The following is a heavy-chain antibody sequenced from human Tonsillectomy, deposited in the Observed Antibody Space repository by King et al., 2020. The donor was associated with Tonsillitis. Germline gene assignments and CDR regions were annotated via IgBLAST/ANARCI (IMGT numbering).Heavy chain of an antibody. V-gene: IGHV1-18*01. CDR2: ISAYNGKT. CDR3: ARGPGDFWSGYYLGY. J-gene: IGHJ4*02. D-gene: IGHD3-3*01. Sequence: QLVQSGAEVRKPGASVKVSCKASGYTFTNYGISWVRQAPGQGLEWMGWISAYNGKTNSAQRLQGRVTMTTDTSTSTAYMGLRSLRSDDTAMYYCARGPGDFWSGYYLGYWGQGTLVTVSS. CDR1: GYTFTNYG.